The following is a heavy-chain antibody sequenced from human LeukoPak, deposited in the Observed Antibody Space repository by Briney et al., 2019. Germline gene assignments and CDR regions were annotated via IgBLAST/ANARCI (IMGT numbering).Heavy chain of an antibody. D-gene: IGHD4-17*01. J-gene: IGHJ6*03. CDR2: ISWNSGSI. V-gene: IGHV3-9*03. Sequence: GRSLRLSCAASGFTFDDYAMHWVRQAPGKGLEWVSGISWNSGSIGYADSVKGRFTISRDNAKNSLYLQMNSLRAEDMALYYCAKDIRAYYYYYYMDVWGKGTTVTVSS. CDR3: AKDIRAYYYYYYMDV. CDR1: GFTFDDYA.